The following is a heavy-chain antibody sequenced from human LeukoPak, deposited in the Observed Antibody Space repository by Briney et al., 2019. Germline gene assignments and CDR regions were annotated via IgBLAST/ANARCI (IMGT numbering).Heavy chain of an antibody. CDR1: GGSISSYY. V-gene: IGHV4-59*01. Sequence: SETLSLTCTVSGGSISSYYWSWIRQPPGKGLEWIGYIYYSGSTNYNPSLKSRVTISVDTSKDQFSLKLSSVTAADTAVYYCARVLSGGDGYNYFDYWGQGTLVTVSS. CDR2: IYYSGST. J-gene: IGHJ4*02. CDR3: ARVLSGGDGYNYFDY. D-gene: IGHD5-24*01.